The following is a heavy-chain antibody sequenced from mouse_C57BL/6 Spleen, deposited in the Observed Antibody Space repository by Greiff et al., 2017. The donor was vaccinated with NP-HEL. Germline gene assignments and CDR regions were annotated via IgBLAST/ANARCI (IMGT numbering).Heavy chain of an antibody. D-gene: IGHD1-1*01. J-gene: IGHJ1*03. CDR3: ARGGVLRYFDV. CDR1: GFTFSDYG. V-gene: IGHV5-17*01. CDR2: ISSGSSTI. Sequence: EVHLVESGGGLVKPGGSLKLSCAASGFTFSDYGMHWVRQAPEKGLEWVAYISSGSSTIYYADTVKGRFTISRDNAKNTLFLQMTSLRSEDTAMYYCARGGVLRYFDVWGTGTTVTVAS.